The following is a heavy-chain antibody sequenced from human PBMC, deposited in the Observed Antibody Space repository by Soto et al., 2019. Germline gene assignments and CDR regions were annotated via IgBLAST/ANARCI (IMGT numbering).Heavy chain of an antibody. J-gene: IGHJ5*02. D-gene: IGHD2-2*01. CDR2: IRSKAYGGTT. Sequence: GGSLRLSCAASGFTFGDYAMSWFRQAPGKGLEWVGFIRSKAYGGTTEYAASVKGRFTISRDDSKSIAYLQMNSLKTEDTAVYYCTRPQIVVPAATNWFDPWGQGTLVTVSS. V-gene: IGHV3-49*03. CDR1: GFTFGDYA. CDR3: TRPQIVVPAATNWFDP.